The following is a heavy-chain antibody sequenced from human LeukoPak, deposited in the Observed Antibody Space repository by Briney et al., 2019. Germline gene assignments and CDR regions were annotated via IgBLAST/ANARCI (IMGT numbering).Heavy chain of an antibody. CDR1: GLTFVKHY. Sequence: GESLKISCAASGLTFVKHYLHWVRQAPGTGLLWVSRISTDGTTALYADSVRGRFTISRDNAKNTLYLQMNSLRGEDTAVYYCGSSKDGYIDYWGQGTLVTVSS. CDR3: GSSKDGYIDY. CDR2: ISTDGTTA. V-gene: IGHV3-74*01. D-gene: IGHD2-15*01. J-gene: IGHJ4*02.